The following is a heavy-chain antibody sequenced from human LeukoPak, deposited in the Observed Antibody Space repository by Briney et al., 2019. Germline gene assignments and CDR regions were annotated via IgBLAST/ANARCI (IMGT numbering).Heavy chain of an antibody. CDR3: ARASPAIAARDY. Sequence: GGSLRLSCAVSGFTFSSYWMSWVRQAPGKGLEWVANIKEDGSETYYVDSVKGRFTISRDYDKNSLYLQMNSLRAEDTAVYYCARASPAIAARDYWGQGPLVTVSS. D-gene: IGHD6-6*01. CDR2: IKEDGSET. V-gene: IGHV3-7*01. J-gene: IGHJ4*02. CDR1: GFTFSSYW.